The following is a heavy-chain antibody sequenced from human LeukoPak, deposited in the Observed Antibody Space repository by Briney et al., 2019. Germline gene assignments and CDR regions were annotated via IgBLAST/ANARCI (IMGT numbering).Heavy chain of an antibody. CDR3: ARAEWHGMDV. CDR1: GYTFTSYY. CDR2: INPSGGRT. D-gene: IGHD3-3*01. Sequence: ASVKVSCKASGYTFTSYYMHWVRQAPGQGLEWMGIINPSGGRTSYAQKFQGRATMTRDTSTSTVYMDLSSLRSEDTAVYYCARAEWHGMDVWGQGTTVTVFS. J-gene: IGHJ6*02. V-gene: IGHV1-46*01.